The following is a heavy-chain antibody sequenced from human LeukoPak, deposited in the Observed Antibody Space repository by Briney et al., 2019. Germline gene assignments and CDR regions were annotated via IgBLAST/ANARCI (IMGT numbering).Heavy chain of an antibody. CDR1: GFXFDTYA. V-gene: IGHV3-30*04. CDR3: AKDVGGYYDSSGYYYFDY. Sequence: GGSLRLSCAASGFXFDTYAIHWVRQAPGKGLEWLAHISYDGSNEYYLDSVKGRFTISRDNSKNTLYLQMNSLRAEDTAVYYCAKDVGGYYDSSGYYYFDYWGQGTLVTVSS. CDR2: ISYDGSNE. J-gene: IGHJ4*02. D-gene: IGHD3-22*01.